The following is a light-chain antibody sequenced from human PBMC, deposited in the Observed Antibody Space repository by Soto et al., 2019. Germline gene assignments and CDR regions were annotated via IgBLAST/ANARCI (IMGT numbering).Light chain of an antibody. Sequence: SYELTQPPSVSVSPGQTASITCSGANLGDKFACWYHQKPGQSPVLVIFQDSRRPSGIPERFSGSNSRNTATLTISGTQAMDEGDYYCQAWDSTIVVFGGGTKVTVL. CDR3: QAWDSTIVV. J-gene: IGLJ2*01. CDR1: NLGDKF. V-gene: IGLV3-1*01. CDR2: QDS.